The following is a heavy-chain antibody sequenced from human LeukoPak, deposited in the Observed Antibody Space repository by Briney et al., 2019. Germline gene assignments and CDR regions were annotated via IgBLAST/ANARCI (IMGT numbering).Heavy chain of an antibody. D-gene: IGHD2-2*01. J-gene: IGHJ4*02. CDR2: INHSGST. CDR3: ARVYLGYCSSTSCYQGVIGRFPFDY. Sequence: SETLSLTCAVYGGSFSGYYWSWIRQPPGKGLEWIGEINHSGSTNYNPSLKSRVTISVDTSKNQFSLKLSSVTAADTAVYYCARVYLGYCSSTSCYQGVIGRFPFDYWGQGTLVTVSS. CDR1: GGSFSGYY. V-gene: IGHV4-34*01.